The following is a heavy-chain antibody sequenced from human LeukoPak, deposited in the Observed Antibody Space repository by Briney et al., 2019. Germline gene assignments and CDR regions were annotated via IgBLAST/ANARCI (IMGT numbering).Heavy chain of an antibody. V-gene: IGHV4-30-2*01. CDR1: GGSISSNAYS. J-gene: IGHJ5*01. Sequence: SETLSLTCAVSGGSISSNAYSWSWIRQPPGKGLEWIGYIYQSGNTYYNPSLKSRVTISIGRSKNQFSLSLSSVTAADTAVYYCARVGNSFAPWGQGTLVTVSS. CDR2: IYQSGNT. CDR3: ARVGNSFAP. D-gene: IGHD1-26*01.